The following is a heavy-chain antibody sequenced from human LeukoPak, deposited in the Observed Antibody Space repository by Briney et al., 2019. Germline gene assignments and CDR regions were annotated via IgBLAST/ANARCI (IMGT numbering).Heavy chain of an antibody. J-gene: IGHJ3*02. D-gene: IGHD6-19*01. CDR3: ASNVAVAGAFDI. V-gene: IGHV1-8*01. Sequence: ASVKVSCKASGYTFTSYDINWVRQATGQGLEWMGWMNPNSGNTGYAQKFQSRVTMARNTSISTAYMELSSLRSEDTAVYYCASNVAVAGAFDIWGQGTMVTVSS. CDR1: GYTFTSYD. CDR2: MNPNSGNT.